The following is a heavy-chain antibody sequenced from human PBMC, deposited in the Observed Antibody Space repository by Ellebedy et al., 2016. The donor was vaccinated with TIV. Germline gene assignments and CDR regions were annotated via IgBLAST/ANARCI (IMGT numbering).Heavy chain of an antibody. D-gene: IGHD2-21*01. CDR2: IFYTRST. J-gene: IGHJ4*02. Sequence: SETLSLTCTVSGGSISSSSYYWAWIRQPPGKGLEWIESIFYTRSTYYNPSLKSRITMSVDTSKNQFSLKLSSVTAADTAVHYCVRYSLGIGYFDYWGQGTLVTVSS. CDR1: GGSISSSSYY. CDR3: VRYSLGIGYFDY. V-gene: IGHV4-39*07.